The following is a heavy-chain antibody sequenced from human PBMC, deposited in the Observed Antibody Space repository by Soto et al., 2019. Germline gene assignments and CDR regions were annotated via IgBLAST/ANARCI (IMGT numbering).Heavy chain of an antibody. CDR3: VKVSTFYDILTGYYSTNFFDP. Sequence: ASVKVSCKASGYTFTDHYINWVRQAPGHAPEYMGWIHPNSGETKYVERFQGRFTISRDNSKNTLYLQMNSLRPEDTAVYYCVKVSTFYDILTGYYSTNFFDPWGQGTLVTVSS. D-gene: IGHD3-9*01. J-gene: IGHJ5*02. V-gene: IGHV1-2*02. CDR1: GYTFTDHY. CDR2: IHPNSGET.